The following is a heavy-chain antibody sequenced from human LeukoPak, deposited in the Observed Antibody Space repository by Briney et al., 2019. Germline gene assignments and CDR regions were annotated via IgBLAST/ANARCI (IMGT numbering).Heavy chain of an antibody. CDR1: GFTFSSLE. D-gene: IGHD3-22*01. V-gene: IGHV3-48*03. Sequence: GGSLRLSCAASGFTFSSLEMNWVRQAPGKGLEWVSYISSRGTTTYYADSVKGRFTISRDNAKNSLYLHMNSLRAEDTAVYYCASHYYDSSAYGYWGQGTLVTVSS. CDR3: ASHYYDSSAYGY. J-gene: IGHJ4*02. CDR2: ISSRGTTT.